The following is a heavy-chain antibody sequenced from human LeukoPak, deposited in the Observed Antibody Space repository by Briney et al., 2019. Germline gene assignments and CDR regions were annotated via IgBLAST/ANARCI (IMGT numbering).Heavy chain of an antibody. CDR2: IIPIFGTA. CDR3: ARDQLTTTGHGFKNWFDP. J-gene: IGHJ5*02. CDR1: GGTFSSYA. D-gene: IGHD1-14*01. V-gene: IGHV1-69*05. Sequence: ASVKVSCKASGGTFSSYAISWVRQAPGQGLEWMGRIIPIFGTANYAQKLQGRVTITTDESTSTAYMELSSLRSEDTAVYYCARDQLTTTGHGFKNWFDPWGQGTLVTVSS.